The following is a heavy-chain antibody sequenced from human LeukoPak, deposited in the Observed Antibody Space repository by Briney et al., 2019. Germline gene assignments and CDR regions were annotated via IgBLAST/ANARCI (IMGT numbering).Heavy chain of an antibody. J-gene: IGHJ2*01. Sequence: SETQSLTCAVSGGSISSGGYSWSWIRQPPGKGLEWIGYIYHSGSTYYNPSLKSRVTISVDRSKNQFSLKLSSVTAADTAVYYCARDGETIYGDYGYFDLWGRGTLVTVSS. V-gene: IGHV4-30-2*01. CDR1: GGSISSGGYS. CDR2: IYHSGST. CDR3: ARDGETIYGDYGYFDL. D-gene: IGHD4-17*01.